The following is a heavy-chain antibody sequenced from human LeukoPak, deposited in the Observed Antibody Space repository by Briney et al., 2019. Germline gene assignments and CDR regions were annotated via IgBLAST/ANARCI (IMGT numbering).Heavy chain of an antibody. CDR2: ISGSGGST. D-gene: IGHD3-3*01. J-gene: IGHJ4*02. Sequence: PGESLRLSCAASGFTFSSYAMSWVRQAPGKGLEWVSAISGSGGSTYYADSVKGRFTISRDNSKNTLYLQMNSLRAEDTAVYYCAKDQDFWSGYHDYWGQGTLVTVSS. CDR3: AKDQDFWSGYHDY. CDR1: GFTFSSYA. V-gene: IGHV3-23*01.